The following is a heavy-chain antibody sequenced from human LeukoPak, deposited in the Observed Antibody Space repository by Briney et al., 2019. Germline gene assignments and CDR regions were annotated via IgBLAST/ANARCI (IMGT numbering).Heavy chain of an antibody. CDR3: AKGIRQLGNYYYYMDV. D-gene: IGHD7-27*01. V-gene: IGHV3-23*01. CDR1: GFTFSSYA. J-gene: IGHJ6*03. Sequence: GGSLRLSCAASGFTFSSYAMSWARQAPGKGLEWVSAISGSGDSTYYADSVKGRFTISRDNSKNTLYLQMNSLRAEDTAVYYCAKGIRQLGNYYYYMDVWGKGTTVTVSS. CDR2: ISGSGDST.